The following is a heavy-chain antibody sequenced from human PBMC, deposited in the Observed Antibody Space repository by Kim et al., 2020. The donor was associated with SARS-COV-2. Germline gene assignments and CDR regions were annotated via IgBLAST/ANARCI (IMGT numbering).Heavy chain of an antibody. CDR1: GFTFSSYG. D-gene: IGHD1-26*01. V-gene: IGHV3-33*01. J-gene: IGHJ6*02. CDR3: ARDRILGGFYYYYGMDV. Sequence: GSLRLSCAASGFTFSSYGMHWVRQAPGKGLEWVAVIWYDGSNKYYADSVKGRFTISRDNSKNTLYLQMNSLRAEDTAVYYCARDRILGGFYYYYGMDVWGQGTTVTVSS. CDR2: IWYDGSNK.